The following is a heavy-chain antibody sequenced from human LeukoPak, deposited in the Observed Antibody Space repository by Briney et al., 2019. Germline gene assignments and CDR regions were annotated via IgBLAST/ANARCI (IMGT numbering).Heavy chain of an antibody. D-gene: IGHD6-19*01. CDR2: IYYSGNT. Sequence: PSETLSLTCTVSGGSLSSYYWSWIRQPPGKGLEWIGYIYYSGNTNYNPSLKSRVTISVDTSKSQFSLKLSSVTAADTAVYYCARHPSAVAGKTFDYWGQGTLVTVSS. CDR1: GGSLSSYY. CDR3: ARHPSAVAGKTFDY. J-gene: IGHJ4*02. V-gene: IGHV4-59*08.